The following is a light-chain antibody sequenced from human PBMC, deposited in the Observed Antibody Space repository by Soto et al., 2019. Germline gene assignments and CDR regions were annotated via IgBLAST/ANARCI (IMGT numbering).Light chain of an antibody. Sequence: EIVLTQSPVTLSFSPGERAPLSCRASQTVSNQLAWYQQKPGQAPRLLIYDASRRVTGIPARFSGSGSGTDFTLTLSSLEPEDFAVYYCQQRAGSSTFGQGTRLEIK. V-gene: IGKV3-11*01. J-gene: IGKJ5*01. CDR3: QQRAGSST. CDR1: QTVSNQ. CDR2: DAS.